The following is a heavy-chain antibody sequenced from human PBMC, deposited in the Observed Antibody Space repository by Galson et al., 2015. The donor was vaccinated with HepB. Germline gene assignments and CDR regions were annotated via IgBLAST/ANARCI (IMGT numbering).Heavy chain of an antibody. CDR2: IYSGTSS. Sequence: SLRLSCAASGFTVSSNYMSWVRQAPGKGLEWVSIIYSGTSSYYADSVGGRFTTSGHNFKNTLYLQMNSLRAEDTAVYYCARGPRYYYDSSGPGYFDYWGQGTLVTVSS. CDR1: GFTVSSNY. V-gene: IGHV3-53*04. J-gene: IGHJ4*02. CDR3: ARGPRYYYDSSGPGYFDY. D-gene: IGHD3-22*01.